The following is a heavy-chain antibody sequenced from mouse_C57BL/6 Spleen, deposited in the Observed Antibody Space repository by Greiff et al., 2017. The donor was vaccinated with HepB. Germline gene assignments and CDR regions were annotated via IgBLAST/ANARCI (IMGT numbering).Heavy chain of an antibody. D-gene: IGHD1-1*01. J-gene: IGHJ2*01. CDR1: GYTFTSYW. Sequence: QVHVKQSGAELVKPGASVKLSCKASGYTFTSYWMHWVKQRPGRGLEWIGRIDPNSGGTKYNEKFKSKATLTVDKPSSTAYMQLSSLTSEDSAVYYCARGTTVVAYYFDYWGQGTTLTVSS. CDR2: IDPNSGGT. CDR3: ARGTTVVAYYFDY. V-gene: IGHV1-72*01.